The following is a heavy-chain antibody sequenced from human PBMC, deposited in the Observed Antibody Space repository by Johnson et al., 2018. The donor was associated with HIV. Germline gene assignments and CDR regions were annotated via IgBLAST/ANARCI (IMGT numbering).Heavy chain of an antibody. V-gene: IGHV3-66*01. J-gene: IGHJ3*02. D-gene: IGHD3-10*01. CDR1: GFTVSSNY. Sequence: VQLVESGGGLVQPGGSLRLSCAASGFTVSSNYMSWVRQAPGKGLECVSVIYSGGSTYYADSVKGRFTISRDNSKNTLYLQMNSLRAEDTAVYYCAKDPGWFGEPGDAFDIWGQGTMVTVSS. CDR2: IYSGGST. CDR3: AKDPGWFGEPGDAFDI.